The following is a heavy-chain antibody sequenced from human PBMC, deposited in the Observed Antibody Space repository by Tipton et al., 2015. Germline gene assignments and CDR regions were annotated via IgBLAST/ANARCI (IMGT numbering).Heavy chain of an antibody. D-gene: IGHD3-3*01. CDR1: GDSVSTIRYY. Sequence: TLSLTCTVSGDSVSTIRYYWGWIRQPPGKRLEYIGSIYYSGKTYYNPSFKGRVTISVDTSKDQFSLKVNSVTAADTAVYYCARHPASYDFWSGYYEAWGQGTLVTVSS. V-gene: IGHV4-39*01. J-gene: IGHJ5*02. CDR3: ARHPASYDFWSGYYEA. CDR2: IYYSGKT.